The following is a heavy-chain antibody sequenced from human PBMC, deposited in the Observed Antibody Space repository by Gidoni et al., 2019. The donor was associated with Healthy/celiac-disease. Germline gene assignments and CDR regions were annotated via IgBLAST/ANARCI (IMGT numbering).Heavy chain of an antibody. J-gene: IGHJ4*02. V-gene: IGHV4-34*01. D-gene: IGHD3-22*01. CDR1: GGSFSGYY. CDR2: INHSGST. CDR3: ARFTYYYDSSGYGYDY. Sequence: QVQLQQWGAGLLKPSETLSLTCAVYGGSFSGYYWSWIRQPPGKGLEWIGEINHSGSTNYNPSLKSRVTISVDTSKNQFSLKLSSVTAADTAVYYCARFTYYYDSSGYGYDYWGQGTLVTVSS.